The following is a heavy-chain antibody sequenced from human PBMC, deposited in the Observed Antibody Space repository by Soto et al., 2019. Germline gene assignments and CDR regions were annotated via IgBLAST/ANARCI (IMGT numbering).Heavy chain of an antibody. D-gene: IGHD3-10*01. Sequence: GDSLRISCAASGFSFSSYAVSWVRQAPGKGLEWVSAISGSGGSTYYADSVKGRFTISRDNSKNTLYLQMNSLRAEDTAVYYCAKFDMVRGVTPPPFDYWGQGTLVTVSS. CDR2: ISGSGGST. CDR3: AKFDMVRGVTPPPFDY. V-gene: IGHV3-23*01. J-gene: IGHJ4*02. CDR1: GFSFSSYA.